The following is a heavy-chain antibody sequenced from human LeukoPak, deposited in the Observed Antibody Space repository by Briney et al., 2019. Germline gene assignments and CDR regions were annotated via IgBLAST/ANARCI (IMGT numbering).Heavy chain of an antibody. CDR3: GRYPPGHYGMDV. Sequence: GESLKISCKASGYTFSTYWICWVRQMPGKRLEWRWIIYSGDSSTKYSPSFQSHVTISVDKSISTAYLQWSSLKASDTAMYYCGRYPPGHYGMDVWGQGTTVTVSS. V-gene: IGHV5-51*01. CDR1: GYTFSTYW. J-gene: IGHJ6*02. CDR2: IYSGDSST.